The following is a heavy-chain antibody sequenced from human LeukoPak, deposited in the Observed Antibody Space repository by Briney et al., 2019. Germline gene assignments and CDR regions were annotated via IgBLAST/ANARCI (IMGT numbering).Heavy chain of an antibody. CDR2: ISYDGSNK. D-gene: IGHD2-21*01. CDR3: AREDAVVAFDI. V-gene: IGHV3-30*12. J-gene: IGHJ3*02. CDR1: GFTFSSYG. Sequence: PGGSLRLSCAASGFTFSSYGMHWVRQAPGKGLEWVAVISYDGSNKYYADSVKGRFTISRDNSKNTLYLQMNSLRAEDTAIYYCAREDAVVAFDIWGQGTMVTVSS.